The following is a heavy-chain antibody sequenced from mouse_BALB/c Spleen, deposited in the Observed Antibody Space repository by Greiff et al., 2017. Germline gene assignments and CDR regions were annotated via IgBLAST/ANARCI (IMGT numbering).Heavy chain of an antibody. V-gene: IGHV5-6-4*01. J-gene: IGHJ4*01. CDR3: TRDGGYDPYYAMDY. CDR1: GFTFSSYT. D-gene: IGHD2-2*01. CDR2: ISSGGSYT. Sequence: EVQVVESGGGLVKPGGSLKLSCAASGFTFSSYTMSWVRQTPEKRLEWVATISSGGSYTYYPDSVKGRFTISRDNAKNTLYLQMSSLKSEDTAMYYCTRDGGYDPYYAMDYWGQGTSVTVSS.